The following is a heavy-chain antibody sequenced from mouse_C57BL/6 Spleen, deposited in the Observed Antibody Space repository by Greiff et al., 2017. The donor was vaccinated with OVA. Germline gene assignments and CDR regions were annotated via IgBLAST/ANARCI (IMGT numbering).Heavy chain of an antibody. CDR3: ARDFTGPLFDY. J-gene: IGHJ2*01. D-gene: IGHD4-1*01. Sequence: QVQLQQSGPELVKPGASVKISCKASGYAFSSSWMNWVKQRPGKGLEWIGRIYPGDGDTNYNGKFKGKATLTADKSSSTAYMRLSSLTSEDSAVYFCARDFTGPLFDYWGQGTTLTVSS. V-gene: IGHV1-82*01. CDR1: GYAFSSSW. CDR2: IYPGDGDT.